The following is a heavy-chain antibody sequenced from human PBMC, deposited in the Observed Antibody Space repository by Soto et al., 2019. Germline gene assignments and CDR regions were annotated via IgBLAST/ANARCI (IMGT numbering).Heavy chain of an antibody. Sequence: KPSETLSLTCAVYGGSFSGYYWTWIRQPPGKGLEWIGEINHRRSTSYNPSLKRRVTMSIDTSKNQFSLHLSSVTAADTAVYYCVRRHVSATGIDWFDPWGQGTLVTVSS. CDR1: GGSFSGYY. V-gene: IGHV4-34*01. CDR3: VRRHVSATGIDWFDP. D-gene: IGHD6-13*01. CDR2: INHRRST. J-gene: IGHJ5*02.